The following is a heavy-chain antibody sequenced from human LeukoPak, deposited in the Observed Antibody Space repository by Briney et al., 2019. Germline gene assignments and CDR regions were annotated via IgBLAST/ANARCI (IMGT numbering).Heavy chain of an antibody. J-gene: IGHJ4*02. V-gene: IGHV3-48*03. CDR3: ARALAYYYGSGSPQLYYFDY. CDR1: GFTFSSYE. CDR2: ISSSGSTI. Sequence: GGSLRLSCAASGFTFSSYEMNWVRQAPGKGLEWISYISSSGSTIYYADSVKGRFTISRDNAKKSLYLQMNSLRAEDTAVYYCARALAYYYGSGSPQLYYFDYWGQGTLVTVSS. D-gene: IGHD3-10*01.